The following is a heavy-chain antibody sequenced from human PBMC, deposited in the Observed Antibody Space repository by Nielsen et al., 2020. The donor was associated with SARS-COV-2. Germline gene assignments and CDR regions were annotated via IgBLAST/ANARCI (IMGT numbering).Heavy chain of an antibody. J-gene: IGHJ4*02. V-gene: IGHV3-48*03. Sequence: GESLKISCAASGFTFSSYEMNWVRQAPGKGLEWVSYISSSGSTIYYADSVKGRFTISRDNAKNSLYLQMNSLRAEDTAVYYCARVPRITIFGVVTGPFDYWGQGTLVTVSS. CDR3: ARVPRITIFGVVTGPFDY. CDR2: ISSSGSTI. CDR1: GFTFSSYE. D-gene: IGHD3-3*01.